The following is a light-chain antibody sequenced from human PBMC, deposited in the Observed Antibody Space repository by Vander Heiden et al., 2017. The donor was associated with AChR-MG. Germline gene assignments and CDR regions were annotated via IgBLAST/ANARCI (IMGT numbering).Light chain of an antibody. V-gene: IGKV3-20*01. J-gene: IGKJ2*01. Sequence: EIVLTQASGTLSFSPGDRATLSCRASQSVTSSYLAWYQQKPGQAPRLLIYGASSRATGIPDRFSGSGSGTDFTLTISRLEPEDFAVYYCHQYGSSPYTFGQGTKLEIK. CDR1: QSVTSSY. CDR3: HQYGSSPYT. CDR2: GAS.